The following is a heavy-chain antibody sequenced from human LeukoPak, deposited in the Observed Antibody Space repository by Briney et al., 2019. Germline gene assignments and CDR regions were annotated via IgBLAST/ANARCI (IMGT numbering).Heavy chain of an antibody. CDR2: INHSGST. CDR3: ARGKPNYYDSSGYYWTWFDP. D-gene: IGHD3-22*01. V-gene: IGHV4-34*01. J-gene: IGHJ5*02. CDR1: GGSFSGYY. Sequence: PSETLSLTCAVYGGSFSGYYWSRIRQPPGKGLEWIGEINHSGSTNYNPSLKSRVTISVDTSKNQFSLKLSSVTAADTAVYYCARGKPNYYDSSGYYWTWFDPWGQGTLVTVSS.